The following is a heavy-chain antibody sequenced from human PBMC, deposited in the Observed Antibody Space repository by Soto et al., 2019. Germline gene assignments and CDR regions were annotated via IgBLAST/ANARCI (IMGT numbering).Heavy chain of an antibody. CDR2: IKQDGSEK. D-gene: IGHD2-15*01. Sequence: GGSLRLSCAASGFTFSSYWMSWVRQAPGKGLEWVANIKQDGSEKYYVDSVKGRFTISRDNAKNSLYLQMNSLRAEDTAVYYCAREGIYCSGGSCYSGYYYYYMDVWGKGTTVTVSS. CDR1: GFTFSSYW. J-gene: IGHJ6*03. V-gene: IGHV3-7*01. CDR3: AREGIYCSGGSCYSGYYYYYMDV.